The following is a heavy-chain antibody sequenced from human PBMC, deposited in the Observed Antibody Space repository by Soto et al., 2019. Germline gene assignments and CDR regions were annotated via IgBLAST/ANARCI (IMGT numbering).Heavy chain of an antibody. J-gene: IGHJ6*02. CDR3: ARQENSRRGYYYYYGMDV. CDR1: GGSLSSGGYF. Sequence: SETLSLTRAVSGGSLSSGGYFWGWVRQPPGKVWEGSRYTNHSGSTYYHPSRKSLATISEDRNKNQFSLKRSSVTAADTAVYYCARQENSRRGYYYYYGMDVWGQGTTVTVSS. V-gene: IGHV4-30-2*01. CDR2: TNHSGST. D-gene: IGHD6-13*01.